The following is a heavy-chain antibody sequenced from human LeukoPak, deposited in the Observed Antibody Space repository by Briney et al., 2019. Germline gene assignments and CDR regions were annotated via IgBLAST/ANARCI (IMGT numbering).Heavy chain of an antibody. Sequence: GGSLRLSCAASGFTFSSYSMLWVRQAPGKGLEWVSCISSSSSTIYYADSVKGRFTISRDNAKNSLYLQMNSLRAEDTAVYYCARGVVSVTRWSSFRRWFDPWGQGTLVTVSS. V-gene: IGHV3-48*01. D-gene: IGHD2-21*02. CDR3: ARGVVSVTRWSSFRRWFDP. CDR1: GFTFSSYS. J-gene: IGHJ5*02. CDR2: ISSSSSTI.